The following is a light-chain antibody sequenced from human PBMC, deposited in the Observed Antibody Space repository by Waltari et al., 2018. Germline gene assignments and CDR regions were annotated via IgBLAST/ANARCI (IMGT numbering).Light chain of an antibody. CDR2: DVT. CDR3: SSQTLDGVVL. Sequence: QSALTQPASVSGSPGQSIPIPCSGIGSAVGASDHVSWYQHHPAKPPQVIIYDVTNRPAGVSDRFSASKSANTASLTISGLQPDDEGDYYCSSQTLDGVVLFGGGTKLTVL. V-gene: IGLV2-14*03. J-gene: IGLJ2*01. CDR1: GSAVGASDH.